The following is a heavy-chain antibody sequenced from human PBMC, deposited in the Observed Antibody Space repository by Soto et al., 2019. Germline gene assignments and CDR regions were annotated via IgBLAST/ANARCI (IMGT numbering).Heavy chain of an antibody. Sequence: GGSLRLSCAASGFTFSSYEMNWVRQAPGKGLEWVSYISSSGSTIYYADSVKGRFTISRDNAKNSLYLQMNSLRAEDTAVYYCARNNDFCSGYVSYYYGMDVWGQGTTVTVSS. V-gene: IGHV3-48*03. CDR3: ARNNDFCSGYVSYYYGMDV. CDR1: GFTFSSYE. CDR2: ISSSGSTI. J-gene: IGHJ6*02. D-gene: IGHD3-3*01.